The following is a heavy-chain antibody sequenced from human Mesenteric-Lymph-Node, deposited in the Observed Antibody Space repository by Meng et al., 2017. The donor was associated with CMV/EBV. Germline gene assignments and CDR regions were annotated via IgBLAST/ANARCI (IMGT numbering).Heavy chain of an antibody. V-gene: IGHV1-69*01. J-gene: IGHJ4*02. CDR1: GGTFSSYA. CDR3: AAMVRGVPDY. CDR2: IIPIFGTA. D-gene: IGHD3-10*01. Sequence: KVSSKASGGTFSSYAISWVRQAPGQGLEWMGGIIPIFGTANYAQKFQGRVTITADESTSTAYMELSSLRSEDTAVYYCAAMVRGVPDYWGQGTLVTVSS.